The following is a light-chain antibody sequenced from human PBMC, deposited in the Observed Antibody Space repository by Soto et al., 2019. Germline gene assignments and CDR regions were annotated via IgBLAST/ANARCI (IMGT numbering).Light chain of an antibody. J-gene: IGKJ3*01. CDR3: QQSYSSPVT. CDR2: AAS. V-gene: IGKV1-39*01. CDR1: QSISSY. Sequence: DIQMTQSPSSLSASVGDRVTITCRASQSISSYLNWYQQKPGKAPNLLIYAASSLQSGVPSKFSGSGSGTDFTLTISSLQPEDFATYYCQQSYSSPVTFVPGTKVDIK.